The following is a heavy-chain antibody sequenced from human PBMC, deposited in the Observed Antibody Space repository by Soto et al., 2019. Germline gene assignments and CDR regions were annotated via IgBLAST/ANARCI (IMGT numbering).Heavy chain of an antibody. CDR3: ARYEWELRPLD. V-gene: IGHV4-39*07. CDR1: GVSISSGGYY. J-gene: IGHJ4*02. D-gene: IGHD1-26*01. Sequence: SESLSLTCTVSGVSISSGGYYWSWIRQHPGKGLEWIGEINHSGSTNYNPSLKSRVTISVDTSKNQFSLKLSSVTAADTAVYYCARYEWELRPLDWGQGTLVTVSS. CDR2: INHSGST.